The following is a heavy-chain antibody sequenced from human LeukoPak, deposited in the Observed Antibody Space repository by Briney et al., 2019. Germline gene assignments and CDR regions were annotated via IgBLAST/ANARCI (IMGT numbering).Heavy chain of an antibody. CDR2: IYYSGST. Sequence: SETLSLTCTVSGGSISSYYWSWIRQPPGKGLEWIGYIYYSGSTNYNPSLKSRVTISVDTSKNQFSLKLSSVTAADTAVYYCARDSTTITGTNDAFDIWGQGTMVTVSS. CDR3: ARDSTTITGTNDAFDI. D-gene: IGHD1-7*01. V-gene: IGHV4-59*01. J-gene: IGHJ3*02. CDR1: GGSISSYY.